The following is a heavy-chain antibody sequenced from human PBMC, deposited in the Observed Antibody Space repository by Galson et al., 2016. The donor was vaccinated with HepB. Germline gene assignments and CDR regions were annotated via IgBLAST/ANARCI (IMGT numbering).Heavy chain of an antibody. CDR1: SDTLSNYG. CDR3: ASRGGYDAFDI. CDR2: VNTYTGDA. Sequence: SVKVSCKASSDTLSNYGFSWVRQAPGQGLEWMGGVNTYTGDADYPQRFQDRVTMTTDTSTKTAYMELRSLRSDDTAVHYCASRGGYDAFDIWGQGTMITVSS. D-gene: IGHD5-12*01. J-gene: IGHJ3*02. V-gene: IGHV1-18*01.